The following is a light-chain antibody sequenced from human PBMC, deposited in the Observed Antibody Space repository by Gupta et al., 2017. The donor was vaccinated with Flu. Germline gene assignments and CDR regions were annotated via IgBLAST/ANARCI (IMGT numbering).Light chain of an antibody. CDR2: KDI. CDR1: ALPKQY. V-gene: IGLV3-25*02. Sequence: SYELTQPPSVSVSPGQTARITCSGDALPKQYAHWYQQKPGQAPVVVLYKDIERPSGIPERFSGSSSGTTLPLTISGVEADDEADYYCQSADSRGSYVFGTGTKVTVL. CDR3: QSADSRGSYV. J-gene: IGLJ1*01.